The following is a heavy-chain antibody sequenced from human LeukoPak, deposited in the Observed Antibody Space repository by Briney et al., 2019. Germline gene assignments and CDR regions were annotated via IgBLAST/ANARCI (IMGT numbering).Heavy chain of an antibody. CDR3: TRGKGFVGHFDF. CDR2: ILPIVGTA. CDR1: GGSFSNNA. J-gene: IGHJ4*02. D-gene: IGHD3-3*01. V-gene: IGHV1-69*04. Sequence: RGASVKVSCKVSGGSFSNNAISWVRQAPGQGLEWRGRILPIVGTAEYAERFQGRLTLSADKSTTTAYIELTSLKIEDTALYFCTRGKGFVGHFDFWGQGTLVTVSS.